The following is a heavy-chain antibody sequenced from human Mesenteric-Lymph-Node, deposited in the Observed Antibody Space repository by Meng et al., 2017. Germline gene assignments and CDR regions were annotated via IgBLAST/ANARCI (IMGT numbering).Heavy chain of an antibody. V-gene: IGHV4-30-4*01. CDR2: MDYRGST. D-gene: IGHD2-21*02. CDR3: ARVGAYCGGDCYHPR. J-gene: IGHJ4*02. Sequence: ARVKSSQTLSATCNVSGDSRSIGENFLMWFREPPAKGLEWSGYMDYRGSTFSNTSHKRRVTISVDESKNHFSLRLSTVTAADTAVYYCARVGAYCGGDCYHPRWGQGTLVTVSS. CDR1: GDSRSIGENF.